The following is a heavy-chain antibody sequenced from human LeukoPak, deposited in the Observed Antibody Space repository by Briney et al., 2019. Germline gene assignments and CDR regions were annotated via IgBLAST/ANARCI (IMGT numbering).Heavy chain of an antibody. CDR3: ARVPPDDAFDI. CDR2: INHSGST. CDR1: GGSFSGYY. J-gene: IGHJ3*02. V-gene: IGHV4-34*01. Sequence: TSSETLSLTCAVYGGSFSGYYWSWIRQPPGKGLEWIGEINHSGSTNYNPSLKSRVTISVDTSKNQFSLKLSSVTAADTAVYYCARVPPDDAFDIWGQGTMVTVSS.